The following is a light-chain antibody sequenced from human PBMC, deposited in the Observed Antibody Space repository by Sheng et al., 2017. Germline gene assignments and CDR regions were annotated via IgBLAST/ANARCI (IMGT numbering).Light chain of an antibody. CDR2: NDR. V-gene: IGLV3-21*02. Sequence: SYVLTQPPSVSVAPGQTATLTCEGNNIGSKSLHWYQQRPGQAPVMVVHNDRDRPSGIPERFSGSNSVNTATLTITSVEAGDEADYYCQVWDSSTNHMVFGRGTTLTVL. J-gene: IGLJ2*01. CDR3: QVWDSSTNHMV. CDR1: NIGSKS.